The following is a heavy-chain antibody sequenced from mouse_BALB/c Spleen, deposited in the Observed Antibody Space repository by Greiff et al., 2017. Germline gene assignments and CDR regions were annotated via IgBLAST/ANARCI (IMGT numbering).Heavy chain of an antibody. Sequence: EVQGVESGGGLVKPGGSLKLSCAASGFTFSSYAMSWVRQSPEKRLEWVAEISSGGSYTYYPDTVTGRFTISRDNAKNTLYLEMSSLRSEDTAMYYCARDQGMITTVTWFAYWGQGTLVTVSA. D-gene: IGHD2-4*01. V-gene: IGHV5-9-4*01. CDR2: ISSGGSYT. CDR3: ARDQGMITTVTWFAY. CDR1: GFTFSSYA. J-gene: IGHJ3*01.